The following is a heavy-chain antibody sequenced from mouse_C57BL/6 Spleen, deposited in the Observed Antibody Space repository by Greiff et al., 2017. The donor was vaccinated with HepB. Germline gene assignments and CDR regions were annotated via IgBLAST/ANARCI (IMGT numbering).Heavy chain of an antibody. CDR2: IDPSDSYT. V-gene: IGHV1-69*01. Sequence: VQLQQSGAELVMPGASVKLSCKASGYTFTSYWMHWVKQRPGQGLEWIGEIDPSDSYTNYNQNFKGKSTLTVDKSSSTAYMQLSSLTSEDSAVYYCARVYGSSPFDYWGQGTTLTVSS. J-gene: IGHJ2*01. D-gene: IGHD1-1*01. CDR1: GYTFTSYW. CDR3: ARVYGSSPFDY.